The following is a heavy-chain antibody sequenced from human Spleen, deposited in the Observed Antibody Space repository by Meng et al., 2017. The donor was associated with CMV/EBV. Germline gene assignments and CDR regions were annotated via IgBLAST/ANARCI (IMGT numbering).Heavy chain of an antibody. CDR2: SDPENGET. J-gene: IGHJ4*02. CDR1: GYTFNDYK. CDR3: ATAYQYLGY. Sequence: KISCRGSGYTFNDYKIHWVQQAPGKGLEWMGLSDPENGETTYAKKFQGRITMTADTSSDTAYMELSSLGFDDTAVYYCATAYQYLGYWGQGSLVTVSS. V-gene: IGHV1-69-2*01.